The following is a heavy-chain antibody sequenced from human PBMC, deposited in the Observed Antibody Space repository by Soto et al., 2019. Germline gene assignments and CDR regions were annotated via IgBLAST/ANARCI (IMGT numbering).Heavy chain of an antibody. Sequence: QVQLVQSGTEVKKPGASVKVSCKASGYTFTSYGISWVRQAPGQGLEWMGWINAYDANTNYAQKLQGRVTMTTDTATNTAYIELRSLRSDDTAVYYCARDGDSAAGDYWGQGTLVTVSS. CDR3: ARDGDSAAGDY. V-gene: IGHV1-18*01. J-gene: IGHJ4*02. CDR1: GYTFTSYG. CDR2: INAYDANT. D-gene: IGHD6-25*01.